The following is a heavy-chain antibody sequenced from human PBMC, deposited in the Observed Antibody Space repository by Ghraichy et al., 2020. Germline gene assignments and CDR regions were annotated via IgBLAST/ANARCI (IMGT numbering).Heavy chain of an antibody. CDR2: ISYDGSNK. J-gene: IGHJ3*02. Sequence: GGSLRLSCAASGFTFSSYAMHWVRQAPGKGLEWVAVISYDGSNKYYADSVKGRFTISRDNSKNTLYLQMNSLRAEDTAVYYCARDYGGNGAFDIWGQGTMVTVSS. CDR3: ARDYGGNGAFDI. D-gene: IGHD4-23*01. CDR1: GFTFSSYA. V-gene: IGHV3-30*04.